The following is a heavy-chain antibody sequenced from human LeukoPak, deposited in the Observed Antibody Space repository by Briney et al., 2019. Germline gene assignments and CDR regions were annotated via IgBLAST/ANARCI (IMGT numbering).Heavy chain of an antibody. D-gene: IGHD1-26*01. Sequence: GGSLRLSCPASGFTFSDYYMSWIRQAPGKGLEWVLYISSSGSTIYYADSVKGRFTISRDNAKNSLYLQMNSLRAEDTAVYYCAREELSQGYFDYWGQGTLVTVSS. V-gene: IGHV3-11*01. J-gene: IGHJ4*02. CDR3: AREELSQGYFDY. CDR2: ISSSGSTI. CDR1: GFTFSDYY.